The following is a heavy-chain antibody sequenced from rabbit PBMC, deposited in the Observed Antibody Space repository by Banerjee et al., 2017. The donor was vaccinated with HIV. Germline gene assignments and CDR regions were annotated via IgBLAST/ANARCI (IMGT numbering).Heavy chain of an antibody. D-gene: IGHD6-1*01. Sequence: QEQLVESGGGLVKPEGSLTLTCKASGFSFSDRDVMCWVRQAPGKGLEWIACINAATGKPVYATWAKGRFTISKTSSTTVTLQRTSLTAADTATYFCARDRDGGDDYDLWGQGTLVTVS. CDR1: GFSFSDRDV. CDR2: INAATGKP. J-gene: IGHJ3*01. V-gene: IGHV1S45*01. CDR3: ARDRDGGDDYDL.